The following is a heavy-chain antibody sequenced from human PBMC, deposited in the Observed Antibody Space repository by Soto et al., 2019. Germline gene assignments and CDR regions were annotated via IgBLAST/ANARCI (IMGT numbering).Heavy chain of an antibody. CDR2: IYHSGST. V-gene: IGHV4-30-2*01. D-gene: IGHD6-6*01. Sequence: SETLSLTCTVSGVSISSGGYSWSWIRQPPGKGLEWIGYIYHSGSTYYNPSLKSRVTISVDRSKNQFSLKLSSVTAADTAVYYCARAAEYSSSTIAFDIWGQGTMVTVSS. J-gene: IGHJ3*02. CDR3: ARAAEYSSSTIAFDI. CDR1: GVSISSGGYS.